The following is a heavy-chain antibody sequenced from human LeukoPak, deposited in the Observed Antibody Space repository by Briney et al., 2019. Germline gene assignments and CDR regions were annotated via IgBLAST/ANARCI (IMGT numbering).Heavy chain of an antibody. D-gene: IGHD2-2*02. CDR1: GGSISSGGYY. CDR2: IYHSGST. J-gene: IGHJ3*02. V-gene: IGHV4-30-2*01. Sequence: SQTLSLTCTVSGGSISSGGYYWSWIRQPPGKGLEWIGYIYHSGSTYYNPSLKSRVTISVDRSKNQFSLKLSSVTAADTAVYYCASGCSSTSCYTDAFDIWGQGTMVTVSS. CDR3: ASGCSSTSCYTDAFDI.